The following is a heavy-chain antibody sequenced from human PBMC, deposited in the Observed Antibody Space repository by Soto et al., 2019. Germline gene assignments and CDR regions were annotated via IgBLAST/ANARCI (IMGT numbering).Heavy chain of an antibody. J-gene: IGHJ6*02. CDR3: AKGQGYCSSTSRYNSYYYYGMDV. D-gene: IGHD2-2*02. Sequence: PGGSLRLSCAASGFTFSSYAMSWVRQAPGKGLEWVSAISGSGGSTYYADSVKGRFTIPRDNSKNTLYLQMNSLRAEDTAVYYCAKGQGYCSSTSRYNSYYYYGMDVWGQGTTVTVSS. CDR2: ISGSGGST. V-gene: IGHV3-23*01. CDR1: GFTFSSYA.